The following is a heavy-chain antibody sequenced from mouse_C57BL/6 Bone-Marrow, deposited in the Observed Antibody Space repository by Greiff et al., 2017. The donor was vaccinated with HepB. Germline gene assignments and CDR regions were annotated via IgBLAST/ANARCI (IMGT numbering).Heavy chain of an antibody. D-gene: IGHD1-1*01. CDR2: INPNYGTT. J-gene: IGHJ3*01. CDR1: GYSFTDYN. Sequence: VHVKQSGPELVKPGASVKISCKASGYSFTDYNMNWVKQSNGKSLEWIGVINPNYGTTSYNQKFKGKATLTVDQSSSTAYMQLNSLTSEDSAVYYCARPRYGSSYERFAYWGQGTLVTVSA. CDR3: ARPRYGSSYERFAY. V-gene: IGHV1-39*01.